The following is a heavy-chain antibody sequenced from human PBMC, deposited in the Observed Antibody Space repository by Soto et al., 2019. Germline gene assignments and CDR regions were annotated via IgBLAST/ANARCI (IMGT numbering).Heavy chain of an antibody. CDR1: GYTFTSYD. Sequence: QVQLVQSGAEVKKPGASVKVSCKASGYTFTSYDINWVRQATGQGLEWMGWMNPNSGNTGYAQKFQGRVTMTRNTSISIAYMELSSLRSEDTAVYYCARDYYDSSGYYYDAFDIWGQGTMVTVSS. CDR3: ARDYYDSSGYYYDAFDI. J-gene: IGHJ3*02. D-gene: IGHD3-22*01. V-gene: IGHV1-8*01. CDR2: MNPNSGNT.